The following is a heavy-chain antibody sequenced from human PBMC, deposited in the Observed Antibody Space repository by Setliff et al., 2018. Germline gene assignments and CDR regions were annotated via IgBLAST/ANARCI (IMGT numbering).Heavy chain of an antibody. CDR1: GFTFSRYW. CDR3: ARDHVYGSQYYYYYYGMDV. CDR2: ISWNSGSI. V-gene: IGHV3-20*04. Sequence: GGSLRLSCAASGFTFSRYWMSWVRQAPGKGLEWVSGISWNSGSIGYVDSVKGRFTISRDNAKNSLYLQMNSLRAEDTAVYYCARDHVYGSQYYYYYYGMDVWGQGTTVTV. D-gene: IGHD3-10*01. J-gene: IGHJ6*02.